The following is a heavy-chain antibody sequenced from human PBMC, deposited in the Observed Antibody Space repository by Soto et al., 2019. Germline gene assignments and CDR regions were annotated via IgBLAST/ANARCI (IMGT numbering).Heavy chain of an antibody. V-gene: IGHV2-5*02. CDR2: IFWDDSE. CDR3: AHMTLKDSDWISPN. CDR1: GFSLSTSGVG. J-gene: IGHJ4*02. Sequence: SGPTLVNPTETLTLTCTFSGFSLSTSGVGVGWIRQPPGMALEWLASIFWDDSERYSPSLNSRLTITKDTSKNQVVLTMTNMDPVDTGSYYCAHMTLKDSDWISPNWGQGTVVTVSS. D-gene: IGHD3-9*01.